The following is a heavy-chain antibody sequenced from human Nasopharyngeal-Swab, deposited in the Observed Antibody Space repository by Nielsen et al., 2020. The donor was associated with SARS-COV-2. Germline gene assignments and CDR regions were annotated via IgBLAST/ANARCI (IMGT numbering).Heavy chain of an antibody. J-gene: IGHJ4*02. CDR3: ATTPRRFLEWFLFDC. CDR2: FDPEDGET. CDR1: GYTLTELS. Sequence: ASVKVSCKVSGYTLTELSMHWVRQAPGKGLEWMGGFDPEDGETIYAQKFQGRVTMTEDTSTDTAYMELSSLRSEDTAVYYCATTPRRFLEWFLFDCWGQGTLVTVSS. D-gene: IGHD3-3*01. V-gene: IGHV1-24*01.